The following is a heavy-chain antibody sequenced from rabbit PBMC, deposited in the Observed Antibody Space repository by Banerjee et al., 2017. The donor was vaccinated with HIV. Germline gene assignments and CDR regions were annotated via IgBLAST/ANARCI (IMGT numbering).Heavy chain of an antibody. J-gene: IGHJ4*01. V-gene: IGHV1S40*01. CDR1: GFTISSSYY. CDR3: ARGTYGYAGYAPNL. CDR2: IYAGSGST. Sequence: QSLEESGGDLVQPEGSLALTCKASGFTISSSYYMCWVRQAPGKGLEWIGCIYAGSGSTWYASWAKGRFTISKTSSTTVTLQMTSLTAADTATYFCARGTYGYAGYAPNLWGQGTLVTVS. D-gene: IGHD6-1*01.